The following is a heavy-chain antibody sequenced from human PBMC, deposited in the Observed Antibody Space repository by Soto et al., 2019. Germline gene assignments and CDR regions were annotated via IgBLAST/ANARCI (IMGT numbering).Heavy chain of an antibody. J-gene: IGHJ5*02. Sequence: GASVNVSCKAPGDTFTSYYLNWVRQAPGQGLEWMGVINPHGGSTKYAQKFQGRITMTRDTSRSTVYMELSSLRSDDTAIYYCARSSGGNFGIIIEGSNWFDPWGQGTLVTVSS. CDR2: INPHGGST. D-gene: IGHD3-3*01. CDR3: ARSSGGNFGIIIEGSNWFDP. V-gene: IGHV1-46*01. CDR1: GDTFTSYY.